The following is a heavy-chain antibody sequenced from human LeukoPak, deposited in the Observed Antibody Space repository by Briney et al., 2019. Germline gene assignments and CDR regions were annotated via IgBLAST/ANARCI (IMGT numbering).Heavy chain of an antibody. Sequence: GASVKLSCKASGYTFTGYYMHWVRQAPGQGLEWMGWINPNSGGTNYAQKFQGRVTMTRDTSISTAYMEPSRLSSDDTAVYYPARVSRGSYLPLRFDYWGQGTLVTVSS. CDR3: ARVSRGSYLPLRFDY. V-gene: IGHV1-2*02. CDR1: GYTFTGYY. J-gene: IGHJ4*02. CDR2: INPNSGGT. D-gene: IGHD1-26*01.